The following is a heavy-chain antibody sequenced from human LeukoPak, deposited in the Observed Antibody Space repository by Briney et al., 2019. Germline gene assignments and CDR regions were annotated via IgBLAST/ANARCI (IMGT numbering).Heavy chain of an antibody. V-gene: IGHV1-18*01. CDR2: ISAYNGNT. D-gene: IGHD6-13*01. J-gene: IGHJ6*02. CDR1: GYTFTSYG. Sequence: ASVKVSCKASGYTFTSYGISWVRQAPGQGLEWMGWISAYNGNTNYAQKLQGRVTMTTDTSTSTAYMELRSLGSDDTAVYYCARDRWGRIAEYYYGMDVWGQGTTVTVSS. CDR3: ARDRWGRIAEYYYGMDV.